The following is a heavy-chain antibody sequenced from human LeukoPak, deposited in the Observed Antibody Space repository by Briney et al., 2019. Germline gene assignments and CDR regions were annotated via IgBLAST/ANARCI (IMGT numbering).Heavy chain of an antibody. V-gene: IGHV3-53*01. CDR3: AREIYCSASSCTGGVFDI. D-gene: IGHD2-15*01. Sequence: QSGRSLRLSCAASGFTFSSYAMHWVRQAPGKGLEWVSVIYSGGSTYYADSVKGRFTISRDNSKNTLYLQMNSLRVEDTAVYYCAREIYCSASSCTGGVFDIWGQGTMVTVSS. CDR2: IYSGGST. J-gene: IGHJ3*02. CDR1: GFTFSSYA.